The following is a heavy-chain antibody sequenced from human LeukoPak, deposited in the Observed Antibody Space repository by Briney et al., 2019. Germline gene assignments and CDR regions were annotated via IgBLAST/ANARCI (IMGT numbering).Heavy chain of an antibody. J-gene: IGHJ6*02. CDR2: IYTSGST. Sequence: PSETLSLTCTVSGGSTSSYYWSWIRQPAGKGLEWIGRIYTSGSTNYNPSLKSRVTMSVDTSKNQFSLKLSSVTAADTAVYYCARDALSIAAAGTRPYYYYYGMDVWGQGTTVTVSS. CDR3: ARDALSIAAAGTRPYYYYYGMDV. CDR1: GGSTSSYY. D-gene: IGHD6-13*01. V-gene: IGHV4-4*07.